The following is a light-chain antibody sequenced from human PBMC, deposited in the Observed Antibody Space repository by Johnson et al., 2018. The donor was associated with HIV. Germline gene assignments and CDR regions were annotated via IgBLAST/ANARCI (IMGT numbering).Light chain of an antibody. J-gene: IGLJ1*01. Sequence: QSVLTQPPSVSAAPGQKVTISCSGSSSNIGNNYVSWYQQLPGTAPTLLIYYNNKRPSGIPDRFSGSKSGTSATLGITGLQTGDEADYYCGTWDSSLSAYVFGNGTKFTVL. CDR2: YNN. CDR3: GTWDSSLSAYV. V-gene: IGLV1-51*01. CDR1: SSNIGNNY.